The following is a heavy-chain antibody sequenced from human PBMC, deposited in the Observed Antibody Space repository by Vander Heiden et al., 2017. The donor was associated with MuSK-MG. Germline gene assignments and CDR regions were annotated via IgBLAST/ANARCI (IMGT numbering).Heavy chain of an antibody. CDR2: IYYSGST. V-gene: IGHV4-31*03. CDR1: GGSISSGGYY. D-gene: IGHD3-3*01. CDR3: ARGYDCWSGSYYFDY. Sequence: QVQLQESGPGLVKPSQTLSLTCTVPGGSISSGGYYWSWIRQHPGKGLEWIGYIYYSGSTYYNPSLKSRVTISVDTSKNQFSLKLSSVTAADTAVYYCARGYDCWSGSYYFDYWGQGTLVTVSS. J-gene: IGHJ4*02.